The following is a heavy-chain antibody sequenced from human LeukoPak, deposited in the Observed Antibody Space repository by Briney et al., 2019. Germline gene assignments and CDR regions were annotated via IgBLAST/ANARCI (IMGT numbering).Heavy chain of an antibody. CDR3: ARELGGGEFDY. J-gene: IGHJ4*02. CDR2: IYYSGTT. V-gene: IGHV4-31*03. D-gene: IGHD1-26*01. CDR1: GDSISSGGHY. Sequence: SETLSLTCTVSGDSISSGGHYWTWIRQLPGKDLEWIGYIYYSGTTYYNPSLKSRLTITVDTSKNEFSLKLSSVTAADTAGYYCARELGGGEFDYWGPGILVTVSS.